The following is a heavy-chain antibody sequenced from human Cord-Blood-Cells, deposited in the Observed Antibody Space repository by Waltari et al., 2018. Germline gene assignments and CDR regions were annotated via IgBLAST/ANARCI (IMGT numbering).Heavy chain of an antibody. D-gene: IGHD7-27*01. Sequence: QVQLVESGGGVVQPGRSLRLSCAASGFTFSSYGMHWVRQAPGKGLEWVAVIGYDGSNKYYADSVKGRFTISRDNSKNTLYLQMNSLRAEDTAVYYCASTAPTGDNAFDIWGQGTMVTVSS. J-gene: IGHJ3*02. CDR2: IGYDGSNK. CDR3: ASTAPTGDNAFDI. CDR1: GFTFSSYG. V-gene: IGHV3-33*01.